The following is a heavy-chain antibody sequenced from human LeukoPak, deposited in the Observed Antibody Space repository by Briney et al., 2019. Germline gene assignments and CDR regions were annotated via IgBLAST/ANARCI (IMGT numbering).Heavy chain of an antibody. V-gene: IGHV3-30*18. Sequence: GRSLRPSCAASGFTFSSYGMHWVRQAPGKGLEWVAVISYDGSNKYYADSVKGRFTISRDNSKNTLYLQMNSLRAEDTAVYYCAKDPILRSAAATPIWFDPWGQGTLVTVSS. J-gene: IGHJ5*02. CDR1: GFTFSSYG. CDR2: ISYDGSNK. CDR3: AKDPILRSAAATPIWFDP. D-gene: IGHD2-15*01.